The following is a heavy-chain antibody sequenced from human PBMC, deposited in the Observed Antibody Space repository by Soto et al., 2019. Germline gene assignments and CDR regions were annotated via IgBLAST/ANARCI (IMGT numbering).Heavy chain of an antibody. J-gene: IGHJ4*02. Sequence: QVQLVESGGDVVQPGRSLRLSCAASGFTFSSYAMHWFRQAPGKGLEWVAVISYDGSDKYYADSVKGRFTISRDDSKNTLYLEMNSLRAEDTAVYYCAKDHIAVHGIYWGIGHWGQGTLVTVSS. D-gene: IGHD2-15*01. CDR2: ISYDGSDK. CDR3: AKDHIAVHGIYWGIGH. V-gene: IGHV3-30*18. CDR1: GFTFSSYA.